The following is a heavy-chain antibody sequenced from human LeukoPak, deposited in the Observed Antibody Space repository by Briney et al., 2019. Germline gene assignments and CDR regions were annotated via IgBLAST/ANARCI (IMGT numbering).Heavy chain of an antibody. CDR1: GYTFTSYG. J-gene: IGHJ4*02. D-gene: IGHD3-10*01. V-gene: IGHV1-18*04. Sequence: ASVKVSCKASGYTFTSYGISWVRQATGQGLEWMGWISAYNGNTNYAQKLQGRVTMTTDTSTSTAYMELRSLRSDDTAVYYCAREVHYYGSGLLDYWGQGTLVTVSS. CDR2: ISAYNGNT. CDR3: AREVHYYGSGLLDY.